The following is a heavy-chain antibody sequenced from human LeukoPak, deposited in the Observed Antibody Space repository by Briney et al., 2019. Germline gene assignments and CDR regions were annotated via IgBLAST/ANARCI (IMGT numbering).Heavy chain of an antibody. CDR2: IYPGDSDT. J-gene: IGHJ5*02. Sequence: GESLKISCKGSGYSFTSYWIGWVRQMPGKGLEWMGIIYPGDSDTRYSPSFQGQVTISADKSISTAYLQWSSLKASDTAMYYCERHVAIEKLRNWFDPWGQGTLVTVSS. D-gene: IGHD1-7*01. CDR1: GYSFTSYW. V-gene: IGHV5-51*01. CDR3: ERHVAIEKLRNWFDP.